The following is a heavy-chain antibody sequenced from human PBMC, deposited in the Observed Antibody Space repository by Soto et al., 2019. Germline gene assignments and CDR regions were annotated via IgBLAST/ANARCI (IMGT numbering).Heavy chain of an antibody. Sequence: GESLKISCKGSGYSFTSYWIGWVRQMPGKGLEWMGIIYPGDSDTRYSPSFQGQVTISADKSISTAYLQWSSLKASDTAMYYCARSGGYNWNYAWDTIHNWFDPWGQGTLVTVSS. D-gene: IGHD1-7*01. V-gene: IGHV5-51*01. CDR2: IYPGDSDT. J-gene: IGHJ5*02. CDR1: GYSFTSYW. CDR3: ARSGGYNWNYAWDTIHNWFDP.